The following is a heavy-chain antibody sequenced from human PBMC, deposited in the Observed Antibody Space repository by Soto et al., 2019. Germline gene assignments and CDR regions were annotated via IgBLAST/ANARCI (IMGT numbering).Heavy chain of an antibody. CDR1: GGTFSSYA. Sequence: SLKVSSKASGGTFSSYAISWVRQAAGQGLEWVGGIIHIFGTANYAQKVQGRVTITADASTSQASLELSSVSSADTAVYYCARGRFRHYRAGSSYFCYWGQGTLVTVSS. V-gene: IGHV1-69*13. D-gene: IGHD3-16*02. CDR2: IIHIFGTA. J-gene: IGHJ4*02. CDR3: ARGRFRHYRAGSSYFCY.